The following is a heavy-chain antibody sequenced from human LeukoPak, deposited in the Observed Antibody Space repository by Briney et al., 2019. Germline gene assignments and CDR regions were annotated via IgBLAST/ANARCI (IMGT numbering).Heavy chain of an antibody. D-gene: IGHD2-8*01. CDR2: IYYSGST. Sequence: SETLSLTCTVSGGSISSGSYYWGWIRQPPGKGLEWIGSIYYSGSTYYNPSLKSRVTISVDTSKNQFSLKLSSVTAADTAVYYCARGLCTNGVCPWYYFDYWGQGTLVTVSS. J-gene: IGHJ4*02. V-gene: IGHV4-39*07. CDR3: ARGLCTNGVCPWYYFDY. CDR1: GGSISSGSYY.